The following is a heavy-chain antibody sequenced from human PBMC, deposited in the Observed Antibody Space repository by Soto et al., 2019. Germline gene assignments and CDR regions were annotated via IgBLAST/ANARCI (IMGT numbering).Heavy chain of an antibody. CDR2: IRNKANSYTT. CDR1: GFNFSDHY. D-gene: IGHD1-26*01. Sequence: EVQLVESGGGLVQPGGSQRLSCAASGFNFSDHYMDWVRQAPGKGLEWVGRIRNKANSYTTDYAASVKGRFTISRDDSKDSLYLQMNSLKTEDTAIYYCARDSGKGAYFDYWGHGTLATVSS. J-gene: IGHJ4*01. V-gene: IGHV3-72*01. CDR3: ARDSGKGAYFDY.